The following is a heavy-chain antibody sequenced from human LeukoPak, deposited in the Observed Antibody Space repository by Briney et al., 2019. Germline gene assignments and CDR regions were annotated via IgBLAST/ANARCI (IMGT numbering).Heavy chain of an antibody. CDR3: AKSGDGDFDY. V-gene: IGHV3-30*04. Sequence: PGRSLRLSCAASGFTFSSYAMHWVRQAPGKGLEWVTIISYDGNNKYYADSVKVRFTISRDNSKNTLYLQMNSLRAEDTAVYYCAKSGDGDFDYWGQGTLVIVSS. D-gene: IGHD2-21*02. CDR1: GFTFSSYA. J-gene: IGHJ4*02. CDR2: ISYDGNNK.